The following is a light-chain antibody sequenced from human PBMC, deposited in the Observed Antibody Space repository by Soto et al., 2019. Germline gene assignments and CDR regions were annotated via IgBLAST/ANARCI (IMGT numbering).Light chain of an antibody. V-gene: IGLV1-40*01. CDR3: QSYDSSLSGYV. CDR2: ANS. J-gene: IGLJ1*01. CDR1: SSNIGAGYD. Sequence: QSVLTQPPSVSGAPGQRVTISCTGSSSNIGAGYDVHWYQQLPGTAPKLLIYANSNRPSGVPDRFSASKSGTSASLAITGLQAEDEADYYCQSYDSSLSGYVFGTGTKLTVL.